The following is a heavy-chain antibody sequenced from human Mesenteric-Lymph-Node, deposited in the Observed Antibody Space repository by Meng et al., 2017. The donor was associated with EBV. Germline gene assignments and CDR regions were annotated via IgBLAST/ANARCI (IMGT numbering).Heavy chain of an antibody. V-gene: IGHV4-34*01. J-gene: IGHJ4*02. Sequence: QVQLPQVGAGLLQPSGTLSLTCAVYGGSFSGYYWSWIRQPPGKGLEWIGEINHSGSTNYNPSLKSRVTISADTSKDQFSLKLSSVTAADTAVYYCARGYAGYYGKLFDYWGQGTLVTVSS. D-gene: IGHD3-3*01. CDR3: ARGYAGYYGKLFDY. CDR2: INHSGST. CDR1: GGSFSGYY.